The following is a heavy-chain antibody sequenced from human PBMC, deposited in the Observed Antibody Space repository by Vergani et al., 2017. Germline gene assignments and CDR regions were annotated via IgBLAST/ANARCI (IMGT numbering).Heavy chain of an antibody. Sequence: QVQVVQSGAEVKKSGASVKVSCKTSGYTFSNYYMHWVRQAPGQGLEWMGIINPSGGHTNYAQKFQGRVTMTRDTSTSTVYMELSSLRSEDMAIYYCAIVTDYYDSSGYYLDYWGQGTLVTVSS. CDR3: AIVTDYYDSSGYYLDY. J-gene: IGHJ4*02. CDR2: INPSGGHT. V-gene: IGHV1-46*01. CDR1: GYTFSNYY. D-gene: IGHD3-22*01.